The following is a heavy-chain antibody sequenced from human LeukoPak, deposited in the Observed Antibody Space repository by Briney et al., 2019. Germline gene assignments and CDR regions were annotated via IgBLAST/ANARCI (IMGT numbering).Heavy chain of an antibody. D-gene: IGHD2-2*02. J-gene: IGHJ6*02. CDR3: ARDRYIATIPNYYYYYGMDV. CDR1: GFTVSSYY. CDR2: LFSDGAT. Sequence: GGSLRLSCAASGFTVSSYYMNWVRQAPGKGLQWVSILFSDGATYYADSVKGRFTISRDNSKNTLYLQMNSLRAEDTAVYYCARDRYIATIPNYYYYYGMDVWGQGTTVTVSS. V-gene: IGHV3-66*01.